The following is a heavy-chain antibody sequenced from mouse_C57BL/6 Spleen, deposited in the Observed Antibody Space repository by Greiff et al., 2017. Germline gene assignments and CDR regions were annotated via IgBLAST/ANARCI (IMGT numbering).Heavy chain of an antibody. Sequence: VQLQQPGAELVKPGASVKLSCKASGYTFTSYWMQWVKQRPGQGLEWIGEIDPSDSYTNYNQKFKGKATLTVDTSSSTAYMQLSSLTSEDSAVYYCARAGTRLFDYWGQGTTLTVSS. CDR1: GYTFTSYW. J-gene: IGHJ2*01. D-gene: IGHD4-1*01. CDR2: IDPSDSYT. V-gene: IGHV1-50*01. CDR3: ARAGTRLFDY.